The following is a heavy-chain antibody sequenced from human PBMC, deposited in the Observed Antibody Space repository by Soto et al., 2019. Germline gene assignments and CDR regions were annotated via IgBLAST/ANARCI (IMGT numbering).Heavy chain of an antibody. V-gene: IGHV3-72*01. CDR3: VRVGDYYGKSGDSLDAFDV. CDR1: GFTFSDYY. D-gene: IGHD3-22*01. Sequence: EVKLVESGGGLAQPGGSLRLACAASGFTFSDYYLDWVRQAPGKGLDWVGRIRNRAKSYTTEYAASVKGTFTISRDDSKFSLSLRMTSLSSGDWAMYYCVRVGDYYGKSGDSLDAFDVLGQGTMVTVSS. J-gene: IGHJ3*01. CDR2: IRNRAKSYTT.